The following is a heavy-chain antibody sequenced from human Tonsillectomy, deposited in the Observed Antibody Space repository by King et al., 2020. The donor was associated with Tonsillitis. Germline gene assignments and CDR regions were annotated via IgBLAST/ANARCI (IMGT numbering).Heavy chain of an antibody. J-gene: IGHJ4*02. CDR1: GYSFTHYW. Sequence: VQLVQSGAEVKKPGESLKISCKGSGYSFTHYWIAWVRQMPGKGPQWMGSIFPGDSDTRYSPSFQGQVTFSADKSISTAYVQWSSLKASDTAMYYCATDNNDYGGNLASWGQGTLVTVSS. CDR2: IFPGDSDT. D-gene: IGHD3-16*01. V-gene: IGHV5-51*01. CDR3: ATDNNDYGGNLAS.